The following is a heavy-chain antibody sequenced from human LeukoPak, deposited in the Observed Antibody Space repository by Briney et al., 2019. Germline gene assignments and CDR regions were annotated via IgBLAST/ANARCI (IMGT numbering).Heavy chain of an antibody. J-gene: IGHJ4*02. V-gene: IGHV4-39*01. D-gene: IGHD5-18*01. CDR3: ARRRGGYSYGRSLGYYFDY. Sequence: PSETLSLTCTVSGGSISTNSYYWGWIRQPPGKGLKWIGSIYYSGSTYYNPSLRSRVTISVNTSKNQFSLKLSSVTAADTAVYYCARRRGGYSYGRSLGYYFDYWGQGTLVTVSS. CDR1: GGSISTNSYY. CDR2: IYYSGST.